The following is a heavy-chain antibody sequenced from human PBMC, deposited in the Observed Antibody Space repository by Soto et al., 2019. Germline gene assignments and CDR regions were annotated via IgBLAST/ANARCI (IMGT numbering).Heavy chain of an antibody. CDR3: VRAAGYSGNDYVYYYGMDV. V-gene: IGHV3-33*01. Sequence: QVQLVESGGGVVQPGRSLRLSCAASGFTFSSYGMHWVRQAPGKGLEWVALVWYDGGNKYYADSVKGRFPSFRDNSKNTLYLQMNSLRDEDTAVYYCVRAAGYSGNDYVYYYGMDVWGQGTTVTVSS. D-gene: IGHD5-12*01. CDR1: GFTFSSYG. CDR2: VWYDGGNK. J-gene: IGHJ6*02.